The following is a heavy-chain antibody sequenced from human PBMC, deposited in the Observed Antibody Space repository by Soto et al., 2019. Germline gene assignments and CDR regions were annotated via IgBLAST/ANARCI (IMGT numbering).Heavy chain of an antibody. Sequence: EVQLVQSGGGSVQPGGSLRLSCAASGFTFTNYRMHWVRQVPGKGLVWVSRIDGVGTGTSYSDSVRGRFTISRDNAENMLYLQMNSLRAEDTAVYYCTTVLEYWGQGTVVTVSS. J-gene: IGHJ4*02. D-gene: IGHD3-3*02. CDR2: IDGVGTGT. CDR1: GFTFTNYR. V-gene: IGHV3-74*01. CDR3: TTVLEY.